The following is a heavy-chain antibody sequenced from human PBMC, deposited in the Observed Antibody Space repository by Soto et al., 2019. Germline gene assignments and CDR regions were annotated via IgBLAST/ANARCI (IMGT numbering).Heavy chain of an antibody. D-gene: IGHD3-22*01. CDR3: ATQTYYYDSSGSDAFDI. Sequence: GESLKISCKGSGYSFTSYWIGWVRQIPGKGLEWMGIIYPGDSDTRYSPSFQGQVTISADKSISTAYLQWSSLKASDTAMYYCATQTYYYDSSGSDAFDIWGQGTMVTVSS. CDR1: GYSFTSYW. CDR2: IYPGDSDT. J-gene: IGHJ3*02. V-gene: IGHV5-51*01.